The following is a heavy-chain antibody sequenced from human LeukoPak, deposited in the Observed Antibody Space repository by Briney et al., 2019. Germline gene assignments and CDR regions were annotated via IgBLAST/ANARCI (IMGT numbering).Heavy chain of an antibody. CDR1: GFKFGDYY. Sequence: PGGSLRLSCAASGFKFGDYYMTWIRQAPGKGLEWVANIKQDGSEKYYVDSVKGRFTISRDNAKNSLYLQMNSLRAEDTAVYYCARDRPPRYGGYGYFDYWGQGTLVTVSS. CDR3: ARDRPPRYGGYGYFDY. D-gene: IGHD5-12*01. CDR2: IKQDGSEK. J-gene: IGHJ4*02. V-gene: IGHV3-7*01.